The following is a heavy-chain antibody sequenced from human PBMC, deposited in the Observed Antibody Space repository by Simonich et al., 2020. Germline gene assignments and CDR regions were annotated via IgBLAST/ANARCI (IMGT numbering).Heavy chain of an antibody. Sequence: EVQLVQSGAEVKKPGATVKISCKVSGYSFTNYNMHWWQQAHGKGLGGVGLVDPEYGETKDPGNFQGRVTITADTSTEPAYMELSSLRSEDTAVYYCATGFEYSSSSWAFDIWGQGTMVTVSS. CDR2: VDPEYGET. CDR1: GYSFTNYN. D-gene: IGHD6-6*01. J-gene: IGHJ3*02. CDR3: ATGFEYSSSSWAFDI. V-gene: IGHV1-69-2*01.